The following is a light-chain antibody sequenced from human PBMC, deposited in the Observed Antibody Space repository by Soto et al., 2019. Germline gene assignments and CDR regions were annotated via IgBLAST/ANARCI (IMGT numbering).Light chain of an antibody. CDR1: QDVSND. Sequence: IELTQSPASLSVFPGEKATLTCGASQDVSNDLAWYQQKPGQAPRLLIYGASTLATGVPARFSGSGSGTEFTLTISSLQSEDSAIYYCQQYFSWPFTFGPGTKVAIK. J-gene: IGKJ3*01. CDR3: QQYFSWPFT. V-gene: IGKV3-15*01. CDR2: GAS.